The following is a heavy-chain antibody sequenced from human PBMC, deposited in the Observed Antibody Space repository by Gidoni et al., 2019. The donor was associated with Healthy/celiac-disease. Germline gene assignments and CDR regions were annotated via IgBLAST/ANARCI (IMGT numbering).Heavy chain of an antibody. D-gene: IGHD4-17*01. CDR3: TRRDYGGNSGDY. Sequence: EVQLVESGGGLVQPGGSLKLSCAASGFTFSGSAMHWVRQASGKGLEWVGRIRSKANSYATANAASVKGRFTISRDDSKNTAYLQMNSLKTEDTAVYYCTRRDYGGNSGDYWGQGTLVTVSS. J-gene: IGHJ4*02. CDR1: GFTFSGSA. V-gene: IGHV3-73*02. CDR2: IRSKANSYAT.